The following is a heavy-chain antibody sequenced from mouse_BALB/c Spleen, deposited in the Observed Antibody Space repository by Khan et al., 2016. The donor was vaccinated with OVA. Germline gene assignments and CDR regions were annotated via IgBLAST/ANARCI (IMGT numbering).Heavy chain of an antibody. D-gene: IGHD1-1*02. V-gene: IGHV5-6*01. CDR1: GFTFSTYG. Sequence: EVELVESGGDVVKPGGSLKPSCAASGFTFSTYGMSWVRQTPDKRLEWVATVSTGGHYTYYPDTVKGRFTISRDNAKNTLYLHMNSLKSEDTAMFYSARLADYYDSEGFAYWGQGTLVTVSS. J-gene: IGHJ3*01. CDR2: VSTGGHYT. CDR3: ARLADYYDSEGFAY.